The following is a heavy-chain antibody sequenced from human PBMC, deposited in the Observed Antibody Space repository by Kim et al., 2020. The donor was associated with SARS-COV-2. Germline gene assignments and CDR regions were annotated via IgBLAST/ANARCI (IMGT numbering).Heavy chain of an antibody. D-gene: IGHD3-9*01. CDR3: AKGRYFDLPYFDS. J-gene: IGHJ4*02. Sequence: YFADSVKGRVYMSRDNSKNTLYLQMNSLRPEDTAMYYCAKGRYFDLPYFDSWGLGTLVSVSS. V-gene: IGHV3-23*01.